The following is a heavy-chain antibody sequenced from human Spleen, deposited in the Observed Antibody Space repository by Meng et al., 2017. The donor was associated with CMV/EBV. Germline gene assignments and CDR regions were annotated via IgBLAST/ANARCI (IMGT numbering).Heavy chain of an antibody. CDR2: SNAYNGNT. Sequence: KGSGYNCVTFGISWMRKDPGQGVEGMGRSNAYNGNTNDAKKHQGRVTKTTDTSTSTAYMERRSLRSDDTAVYYCARDRWNYGNPYFDYWGQGTLVTVSS. CDR1: GYNCVTFG. V-gene: IGHV1-18*01. CDR3: ARDRWNYGNPYFDY. J-gene: IGHJ4*02. D-gene: IGHD1-7*01.